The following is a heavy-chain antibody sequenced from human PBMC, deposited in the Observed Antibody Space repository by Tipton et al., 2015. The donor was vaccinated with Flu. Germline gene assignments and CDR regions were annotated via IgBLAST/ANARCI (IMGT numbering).Heavy chain of an antibody. CDR3: ARLSYYDVDLKNFYFDY. V-gene: IGHV4-39*01. D-gene: IGHD3-10*02. J-gene: IGHJ4*02. CDR2: MYPSGTT. CDR1: SGSIRSTNYF. Sequence: PGLVKPSETLSLTCTVSSGSIRSTNYFCAWIRQPPGKRLELIGSMYPSGTTYYNPSLKSRVTISVDTSKSQFSLKLRSVTAADTAVYYCARLSYYDVDLKNFYFDYWGQGALVTVSS.